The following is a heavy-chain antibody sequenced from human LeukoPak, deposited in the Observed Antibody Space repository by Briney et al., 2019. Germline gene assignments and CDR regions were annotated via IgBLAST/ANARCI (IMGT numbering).Heavy chain of an antibody. Sequence: SETLSLTCTVSGGSISTYYWSWIRQPPGKGLEWIGYISYSGSTNYNPSLKSRVTISVDTSKNQFSLKLSSVTAADTAVYYCARTIPAAFVYFDYWGQGTLVTVSS. CDR1: GGSISTYY. CDR3: ARTIPAAFVYFDY. CDR2: ISYSGST. V-gene: IGHV4-59*01. J-gene: IGHJ4*02. D-gene: IGHD2-2*01.